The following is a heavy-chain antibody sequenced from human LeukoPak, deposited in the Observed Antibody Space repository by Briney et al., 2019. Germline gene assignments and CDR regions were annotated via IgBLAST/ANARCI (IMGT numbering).Heavy chain of an antibody. D-gene: IGHD4-17*01. CDR3: AGVGSGGDSNYYFDY. V-gene: IGHV4-59*01. CDR2: IYYSVTT. CDR1: GGSISSSY. J-gene: IGHJ4*02. Sequence: SETLSLTCTVSGGSISSSYWSWIRQPPGKGLEWIGYIYYSVTTNYNPSLKSRVTISVDTSKNQFSLKLSSVTAADTAVYYCAGVGSGGDSNYYFDYWGQGTLVTVSS.